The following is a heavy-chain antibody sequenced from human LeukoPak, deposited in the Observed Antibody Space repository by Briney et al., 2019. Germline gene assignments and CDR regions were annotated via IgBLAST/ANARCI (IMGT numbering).Heavy chain of an antibody. J-gene: IGHJ6*02. CDR2: IYYSGST. D-gene: IGHD3-22*01. V-gene: IGHV4-31*03. CDR1: GGSISSGGYY. Sequence: PSETLSLTCTVSGGSISSGGYYWSWIRQHPGKGLEWIGYIYYSGSTYYNPSLKSRVTIPVDTSKNQFSLKLSSVTAADTAVYYCARSISVDYDSSGYRSSYYGMDVWGQGTTVTVSS. CDR3: ARSISVDYDSSGYRSSYYGMDV.